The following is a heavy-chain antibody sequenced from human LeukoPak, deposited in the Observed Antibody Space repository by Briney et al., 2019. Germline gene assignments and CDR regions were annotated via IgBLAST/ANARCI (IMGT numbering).Heavy chain of an antibody. CDR3: AREGSGWYIDY. V-gene: IGHV4-59*01. CDR1: GGSISSYY. Sequence: PSETLSLTCTVSGGSISSYYWSWIRQPPGKGLEWIGYIYYSGSTNCNPSLKSRVTISVDTSKNQFSLKLSSVTAADTAVYYCAREGSGWYIDYWGQGTLVTVSS. CDR2: IYYSGST. D-gene: IGHD6-19*01. J-gene: IGHJ4*02.